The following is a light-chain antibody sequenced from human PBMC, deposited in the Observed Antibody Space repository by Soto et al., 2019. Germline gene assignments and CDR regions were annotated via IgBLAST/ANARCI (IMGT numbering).Light chain of an antibody. V-gene: IGKV3-15*01. Sequence: EIVMTQSPATLSVSPGDRATLSCRASQSIPNNVAWYQQKPGQAPRLFIYGISTRATGVSARFSGSGSGTEFTLTISGLQSEDFAVYHCQQYDTWPPAFGGGTKVEIK. CDR2: GIS. J-gene: IGKJ4*01. CDR3: QQYDTWPPA. CDR1: QSIPNN.